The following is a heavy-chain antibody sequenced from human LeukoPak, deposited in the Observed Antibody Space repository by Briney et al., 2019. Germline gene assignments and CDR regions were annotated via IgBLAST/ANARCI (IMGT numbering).Heavy chain of an antibody. V-gene: IGHV3-23*01. CDR2: ISSSGTGT. D-gene: IGHD3-10*01. J-gene: IGHJ6*01. CDR1: GFTFSSYV. Sequence: PGGSLRLSCAASGFTFSSYVMIWVRQAPGKGLEWVSLISSSGTGTDYADSVKGRLTISRDNCKNTLYLQMNSRRAEATAVYWCAKDRQGSGSSGSHYYYIMDVWGQGTTVTVSS. CDR3: AKDRQGSGSSGSHYYYIMDV.